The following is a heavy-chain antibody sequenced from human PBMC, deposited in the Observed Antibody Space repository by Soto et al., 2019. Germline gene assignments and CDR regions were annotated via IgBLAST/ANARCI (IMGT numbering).Heavy chain of an antibody. CDR2: LNPKDSFA. Sequence: PGESLKISCKASGFIFTSYWLSWVRQMPGKGLEWMGMLNPKDSFANYSPSFRGHVTISPDNSIDTAYLERTALRASDSAMYYCARHSLATQPGDYWGQGTRVTVSS. CDR3: ARHSLATQPGDY. V-gene: IGHV5-10-1*01. CDR1: GFIFTSYW. D-gene: IGHD5-12*01. J-gene: IGHJ4*02.